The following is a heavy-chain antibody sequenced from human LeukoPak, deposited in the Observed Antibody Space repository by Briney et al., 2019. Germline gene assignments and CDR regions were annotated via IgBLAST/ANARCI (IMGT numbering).Heavy chain of an antibody. Sequence: ASVKVSCKASGYTFTSYYMHWVRQAPGQGLEWMGIINPSGGSTSYAQKFQGRVTMTRDMSTSTVYMELSSLRSEDTAVYYCARTRGHYYYYYYMDVWGKGTTVTVSS. V-gene: IGHV1-46*01. J-gene: IGHJ6*03. CDR3: ARTRGHYYYYYYMDV. CDR1: GYTFTSYY. CDR2: INPSGGST.